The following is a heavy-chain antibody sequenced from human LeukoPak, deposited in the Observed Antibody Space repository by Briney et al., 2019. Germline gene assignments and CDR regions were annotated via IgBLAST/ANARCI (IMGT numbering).Heavy chain of an antibody. Sequence: VSVKVSCKASGYTFTGYYMHWVRQAPGQGLEWMGWINPNSGGTNYAQKFQGRVTMTRDTSISTAYMELSRLRSDDTAVYYCASRSLDYYGSGSYYSPHDYWGQGTLVTVSS. D-gene: IGHD3-10*01. J-gene: IGHJ4*02. CDR1: GYTFTGYY. CDR2: INPNSGGT. V-gene: IGHV1-2*02. CDR3: ASRSLDYYGSGSYYSPHDY.